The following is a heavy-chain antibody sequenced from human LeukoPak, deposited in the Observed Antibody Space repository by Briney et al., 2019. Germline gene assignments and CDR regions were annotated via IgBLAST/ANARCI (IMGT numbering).Heavy chain of an antibody. Sequence: GGSLRLSCAASGFTISSYGMHWVRQAPGKGLEWVAVISYDGSNKYYADSVRGRFTISRDNSKNTLYLQMNSLRAEDTAVYYCARSHPNIAAAAYFDYWGQGTLVTVSS. V-gene: IGHV3-30*03. J-gene: IGHJ4*02. CDR3: ARSHPNIAAAAYFDY. CDR1: GFTISSYG. CDR2: ISYDGSNK. D-gene: IGHD6-13*01.